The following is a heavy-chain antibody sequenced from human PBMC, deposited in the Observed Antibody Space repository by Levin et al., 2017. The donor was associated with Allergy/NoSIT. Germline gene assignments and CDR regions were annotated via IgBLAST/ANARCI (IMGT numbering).Heavy chain of an antibody. V-gene: IGHV3-74*01. CDR3: ARVYYDFWSGSLLSDAFDS. CDR1: GFTFSSYW. J-gene: IGHJ3*02. CDR2: INSDGSST. D-gene: IGHD3-3*01. Sequence: GGSLRLSCAASGFTFSSYWMHWVRQAPGKGLVWVSRINSDGSSTSYADSVKGRFTISRDNAKNTLYLQMNSLRAEDTAVYYCARVYYDFWSGSLLSDAFDSWGQGTMVTVSS.